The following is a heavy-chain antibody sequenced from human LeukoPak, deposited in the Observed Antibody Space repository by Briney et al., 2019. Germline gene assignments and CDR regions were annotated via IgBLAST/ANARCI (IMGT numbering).Heavy chain of an antibody. CDR2: IYYSGST. J-gene: IGHJ5*02. CDR1: GGSISSSSYY. CDR3: AREGSDSSGWYDAYNWFDP. Sequence: KSSETLSLTCTVSGGSISSSSYYWSWIRQPPGKGLEWIGYIYYSGSTNYNPSLKSRVTISVDTSKNQFSLKLSSVTAADTAVYYCAREGSDSSGWYDAYNWFDPWGQGTLVTVSS. V-gene: IGHV4-61*01. D-gene: IGHD6-19*01.